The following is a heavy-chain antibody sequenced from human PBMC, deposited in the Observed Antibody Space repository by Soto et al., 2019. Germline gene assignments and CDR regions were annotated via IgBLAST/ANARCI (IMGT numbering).Heavy chain of an antibody. CDR1: GFTFSNFG. J-gene: IGHJ4*02. Sequence: GGSLRLSCAASGFTFSNFGMHWVRQAPGKGLVWVSRINSDGSSTSYADSVKGRFTISRDNAKNTLYLQMNSLRAEDTAVYYCARDRDYYYDSSGTYFDYWGQGTLVTVSS. CDR2: INSDGSST. V-gene: IGHV3-74*01. D-gene: IGHD3-22*01. CDR3: ARDRDYYYDSSGTYFDY.